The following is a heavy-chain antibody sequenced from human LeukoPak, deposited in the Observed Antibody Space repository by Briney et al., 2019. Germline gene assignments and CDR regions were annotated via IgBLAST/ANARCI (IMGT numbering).Heavy chain of an antibody. Sequence: GGSLRLSCAASGFTFSSYWMSWVRQAPGKGLEWVANIKQDGSEKYYVDSVKGRFTISRDNAKNSLYLQMNSLRAEDTAVHYCARSTRYGSGSYYNGRYFDYWGQGTLVTVSS. CDR1: GFTFSSYW. V-gene: IGHV3-7*01. CDR2: IKQDGSEK. CDR3: ARSTRYGSGSYYNGRYFDY. J-gene: IGHJ4*02. D-gene: IGHD3-10*01.